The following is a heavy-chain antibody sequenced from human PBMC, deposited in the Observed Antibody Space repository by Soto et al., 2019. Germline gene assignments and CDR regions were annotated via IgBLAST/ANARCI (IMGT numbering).Heavy chain of an antibody. Sequence: EVQLVESGGGLVQPGGSLRLSCAASGFTFSSYDMHWVRQATGKGLEWVSAIGTAGDTYYPGSVKGRFTNSRENAKNSLYLQMNSLRAEDTAVYYCARSQGYCSSTSCSRGAYAFDIWGQGTMVTVSS. CDR3: ARSQGYCSSTSCSRGAYAFDI. V-gene: IGHV3-13*01. CDR1: GFTFSSYD. D-gene: IGHD2-2*01. J-gene: IGHJ3*02. CDR2: IGTAGDT.